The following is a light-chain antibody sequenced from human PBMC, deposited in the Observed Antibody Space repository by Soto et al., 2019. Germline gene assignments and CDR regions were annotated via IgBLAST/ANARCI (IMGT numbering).Light chain of an antibody. Sequence: EIVLTQSPGTLSLSPGERATLSCRASQSVSSSYLAWYQQKPGQAPRLLIYTASTRTTGVPARFSGSGSGTEFTLTISSLQSEDFAVYYCQQYNNWPRMTFGQGTKVDIK. CDR1: QSVSSSY. V-gene: IGKV3-15*01. J-gene: IGKJ1*01. CDR3: QQYNNWPRMT. CDR2: TAS.